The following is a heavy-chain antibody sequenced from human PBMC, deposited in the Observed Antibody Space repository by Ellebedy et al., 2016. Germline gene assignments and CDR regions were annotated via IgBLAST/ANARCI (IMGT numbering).Heavy chain of an antibody. CDR2: ISGSGGST. V-gene: IGHV3-23*01. Sequence: GGSLRLSCAASGFTFSSYAMSWVRQAPGKGLEWVSAISGSGGSTYYADSVKGRFTISRDNSKNTLYLQMNSLRAEDTAVYYCAKDFSVLGYSYGNDAFDIWGQGTMVTVSS. CDR1: GFTFSSYA. D-gene: IGHD5-18*01. CDR3: AKDFSVLGYSYGNDAFDI. J-gene: IGHJ3*02.